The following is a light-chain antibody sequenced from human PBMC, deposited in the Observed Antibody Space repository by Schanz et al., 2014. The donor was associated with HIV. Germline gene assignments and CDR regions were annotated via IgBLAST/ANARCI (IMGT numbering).Light chain of an antibody. CDR1: TSNIGNNY. J-gene: IGLJ3*02. Sequence: QSVLTQPPSVSAAPRQKVTISCSGSTSNIGNNYVSWYQQFPGTAPKLLIYDNNRRASGIPDRFSGSKSGTSASLDITGLQTGDEADYYCATWDDSLNGQVFGGGTKLTVL. CDR3: ATWDDSLNGQV. CDR2: DNN. V-gene: IGLV1-51*01.